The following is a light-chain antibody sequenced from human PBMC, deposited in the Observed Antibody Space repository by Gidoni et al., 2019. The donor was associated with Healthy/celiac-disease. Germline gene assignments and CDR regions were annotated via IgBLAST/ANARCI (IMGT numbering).Light chain of an antibody. CDR3: QQYNIWPRT. Sequence: EIVMTQSPATLSVSPGERATLTCRARASVSSNLAWYQQKPVQAPRLLIYGASTSATGIPARFSGSVSGTEFTLTISSLQSEDFAVYYCQQYNIWPRTFGQGTKVEIK. CDR1: ASVSSN. CDR2: GAS. J-gene: IGKJ1*01. V-gene: IGKV3-15*01.